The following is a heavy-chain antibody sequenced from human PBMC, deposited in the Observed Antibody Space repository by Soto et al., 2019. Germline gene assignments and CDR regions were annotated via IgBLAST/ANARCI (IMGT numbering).Heavy chain of an antibody. V-gene: IGHV3-23*01. Sequence: PGGALRLSWGGSGVTFSRGAMSGGRQAPGKGLEWVSAISGSGGSTYYADSVKGRFTISRDNSKNTLYLQMNSLRTEDTALYYCANDAHPRAGACSVAHSRGQGPLVTVSS. CDR1: GVTFSRGA. J-gene: IGHJ5*01. CDR2: ISGSGGST. D-gene: IGHD2-21*02. CDR3: ANDAHPRAGACSVAHS.